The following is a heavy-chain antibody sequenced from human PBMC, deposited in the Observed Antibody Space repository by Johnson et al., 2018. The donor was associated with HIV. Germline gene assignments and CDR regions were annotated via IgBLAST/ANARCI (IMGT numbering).Heavy chain of an antibody. J-gene: IGHJ3*02. CDR1: GFTVTTKY. Sequence: VHLVESGGGLVQPGGSLRLSCAASGFTVTTKYMSWVRQAPGKGLEWVSVIYSGGSTYYADSVKGRFTISSDNSKNTLYLQMNSLRAEDTAVYYCAKSIVVVLVGDNDDAFDMWGLGTMVTVSS. CDR2: IYSGGST. V-gene: IGHV3-66*01. CDR3: AKSIVVVLVGDNDDAFDM. D-gene: IGHD2-21*01.